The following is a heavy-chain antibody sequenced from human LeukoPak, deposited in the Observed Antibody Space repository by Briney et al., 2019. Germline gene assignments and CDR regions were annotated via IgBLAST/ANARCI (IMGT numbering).Heavy chain of an antibody. D-gene: IGHD1-1*01. V-gene: IGHV3-74*01. CDR3: ARGLHWNDFNWFDS. J-gene: IGHJ5*01. CDR2: IQTDGST. CDR1: GFTFTNFW. Sequence: GGSLTLSCAASGFTFTNFWMNWVRQTPGKGLMWVSRIQTDGSTRYAESVKGRFTISRDNAKNTAYLQMNTLSAEDTAIYYCARGLHWNDFNWFDSWGQGTLVTVSS.